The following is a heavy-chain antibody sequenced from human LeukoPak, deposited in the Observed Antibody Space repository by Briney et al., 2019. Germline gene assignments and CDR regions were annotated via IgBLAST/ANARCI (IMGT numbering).Heavy chain of an antibody. V-gene: IGHV3-30-3*01. CDR3: AKGYCSGATCSIGYFDL. CDR2: ISYDGSNK. J-gene: IGHJ2*01. CDR1: GFTFSNYA. D-gene: IGHD2-2*01. Sequence: PGGSLRLSCAASGFTFSNYAMHWVRQAPGKGLEWLAVISYDGSNKYYADTVKGRFTISRDNSKDTLYLQMNSLRAEDTALFYCAKGYCSGATCSIGYFDLWGRGTLVTVSS.